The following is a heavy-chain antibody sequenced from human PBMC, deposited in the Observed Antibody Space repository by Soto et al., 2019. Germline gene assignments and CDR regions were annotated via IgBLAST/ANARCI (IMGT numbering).Heavy chain of an antibody. CDR3: ASRDSGELFDY. D-gene: IGHD1-26*01. CDR2: IYYTGTT. Sequence: QLQLQESGPGLVKPSETLSLTCTVSGGSISSTNYHWGWIRQPPGKGLEWMGTIYYTGTTYDNPSLKSRVTISVDTSKNQFSLKLSSVTAADTAVYYCASRDSGELFDYLGHGSLVTVSS. V-gene: IGHV4-39*01. J-gene: IGHJ4*01. CDR1: GGSISSTNYH.